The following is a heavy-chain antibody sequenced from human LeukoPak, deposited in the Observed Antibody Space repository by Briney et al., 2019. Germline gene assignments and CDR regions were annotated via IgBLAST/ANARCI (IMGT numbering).Heavy chain of an antibody. D-gene: IGHD1-20*01. CDR1: GGTFSTFA. CDR3: VRDSLSITKTAAGDTFDI. CDR2: IIPIFATA. Sequence: SVKVSCKASGGTFSTFAISWVRQAPGQGLEWMGGIIPIFATANHAEKFQGRVTITADQSTSTAYMELSSLRSEDTAVYYCVRDSLSITKTAAGDTFDIWGQGTMVTVSS. V-gene: IGHV1-69*13. J-gene: IGHJ3*02.